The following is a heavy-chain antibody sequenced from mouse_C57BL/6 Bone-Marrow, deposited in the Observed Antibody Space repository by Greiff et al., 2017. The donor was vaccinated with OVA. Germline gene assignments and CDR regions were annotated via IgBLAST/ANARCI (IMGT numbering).Heavy chain of an antibody. CDR1: GYTFTNYW. J-gene: IGHJ2*01. V-gene: IGHV1-59*01. D-gene: IGHD1-1*01. Sequence: VQLQQPGAELVRPGTSVTLSCKASGYTFTNYWMHWVKQRPGQGLEWIGVIAPSDSYINYNQKFKGRATLTVDTSSTTAYMHLSSLTSEDSAVYYCAHCGSRLYLHYWGQGTAITVSS. CDR3: AHCGSRLYLHY. CDR2: IAPSDSYI.